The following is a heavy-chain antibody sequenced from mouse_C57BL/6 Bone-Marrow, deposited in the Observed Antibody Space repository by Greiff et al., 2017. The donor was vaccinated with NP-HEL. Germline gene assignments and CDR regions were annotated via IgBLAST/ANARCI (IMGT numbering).Heavy chain of an antibody. J-gene: IGHJ3*01. Sequence: EVQGVESGGGLVKPGGSLKLSCAASGFTFSSYAMSWVRQTPEKRLEWVATISDGGSYTYYPDNVKGRFTISRDNAKNNLYLQMSHLKSEDTAMYYCARDPLLLLREFAYWGQGTLVTVSA. D-gene: IGHD1-1*01. CDR1: GFTFSSYA. V-gene: IGHV5-4*01. CDR3: ARDPLLLLREFAY. CDR2: ISDGGSYT.